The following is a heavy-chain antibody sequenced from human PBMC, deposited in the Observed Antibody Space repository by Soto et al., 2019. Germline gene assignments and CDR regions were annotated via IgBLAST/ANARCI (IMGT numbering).Heavy chain of an antibody. D-gene: IGHD6-19*01. CDR3: AKVGLPGPYSSGWYGYFQH. J-gene: IGHJ1*01. V-gene: IGHV3-23*01. CDR2: ISGSGGRT. Sequence: PGGSLRLSCAASGFTFSSYAMSWVRQAPGKGLEWVSAISGSGGRTYYADSVKGRFTISRDNSKNTLYLQMNSLRAVDTAVYYCAKVGLPGPYSSGWYGYFQHWGKVTLVTVSS. CDR1: GFTFSSYA.